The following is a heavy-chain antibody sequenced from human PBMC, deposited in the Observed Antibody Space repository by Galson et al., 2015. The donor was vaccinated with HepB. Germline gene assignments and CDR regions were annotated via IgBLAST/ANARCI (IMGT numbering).Heavy chain of an antibody. V-gene: IGHV3-15*01. CDR2: IKSKTDGGTT. D-gene: IGHD6-19*01. CDR3: TTAARIAVAGNQLPKKYYFDY. J-gene: IGHJ4*02. CDR1: GFTFSNAW. Sequence: SLRLSCAASGFTFSNAWMSWVRQAPGKGLEWVGRIKSKTDGGTTDYAAPVKGRFTISRDDSKNTLYLQMNSLKTEDTAVYYCTTAARIAVAGNQLPKKYYFDYWGQGTLVTVSS.